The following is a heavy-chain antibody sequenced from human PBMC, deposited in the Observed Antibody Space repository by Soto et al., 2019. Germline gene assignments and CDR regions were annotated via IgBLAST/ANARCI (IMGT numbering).Heavy chain of an antibody. CDR2: VYVTGTGT. CDR1: GYPFTTYH. Sequence: VKVSCKASGYPFTTYHLHWVRQAPGQGLEWMGIVYVTGTGTRSAQKFQGRLTMTRDRSTSTVYMELSSLRSEATAVYYCASPEGYGSGSYYFNSWGQGTLVTVSS. D-gene: IGHD3-10*01. V-gene: IGHV1-46*01. J-gene: IGHJ4*02. CDR3: ASPEGYGSGSYYFNS.